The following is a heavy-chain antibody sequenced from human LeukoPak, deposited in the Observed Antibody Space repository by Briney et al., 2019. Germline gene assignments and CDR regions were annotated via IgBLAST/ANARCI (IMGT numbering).Heavy chain of an antibody. CDR1: GFTFSNYA. CDR3: ARTKIKFGGVIAAPIDY. D-gene: IGHD3-16*02. Sequence: GGSLRLSCAASGFTFSNYAMSWVRQAPGKGLEWVAVISYDGSNKYYADSVKGRFTISRDNSKNTLYLQMNSLRAEDTAVYYCARTKIKFGGVIAAPIDYWGQGTLVTVSS. V-gene: IGHV3-30*04. CDR2: ISYDGSNK. J-gene: IGHJ4*02.